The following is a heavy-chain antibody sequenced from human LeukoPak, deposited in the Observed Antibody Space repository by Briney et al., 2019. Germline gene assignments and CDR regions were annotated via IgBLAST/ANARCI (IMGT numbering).Heavy chain of an antibody. J-gene: IGHJ4*02. CDR3: ARRSYETFDY. D-gene: IGHD5-12*01. V-gene: IGHV3-23*01. Sequence: GASLRLSCAASGFTFSTYAMSWVRQAPGKGLKWVSAISDSGGSTYYADSVKGRFTISRDNSRNTLYLQMNSLRAEDTAVYYRARRSYETFDYRGQGTLVTVSS. CDR2: ISDSGGST. CDR1: GFTFSTYA.